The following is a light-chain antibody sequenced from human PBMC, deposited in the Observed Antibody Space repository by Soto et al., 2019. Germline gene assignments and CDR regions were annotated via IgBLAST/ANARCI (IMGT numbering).Light chain of an antibody. CDR1: QSVSATY. J-gene: IGKJ1*01. CDR3: QHYGTSTRT. V-gene: IGKV3-20*01. CDR2: AAS. Sequence: EIVLTQSPGTLSLSPGESATLSCRATQSVSATYLAWYQQKPGQAPRLLIYAASSRATDIPDRFSGSGSGTDFTHDISRLEPEDFAVYWCQHYGTSTRTFGQGTKVEIK.